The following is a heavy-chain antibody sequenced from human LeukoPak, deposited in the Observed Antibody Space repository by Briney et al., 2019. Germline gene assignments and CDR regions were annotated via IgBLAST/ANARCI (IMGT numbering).Heavy chain of an antibody. D-gene: IGHD3-22*01. CDR3: ARDLYYYDSSGYHPSLDV. J-gene: IGHJ6*02. CDR1: GFTVSSKY. V-gene: IGHV3-53*01. Sequence: PGGSLRLSCAASGFTVSSKYMSWVRQAPGKGLEWVSVLYTGGSRYYADSVKGRFTISIDNSKNTLFLQMNSQRAEDTAVYYCARDLYYYDSSGYHPSLDVWGQGTTVTVSS. CDR2: LYTGGSR.